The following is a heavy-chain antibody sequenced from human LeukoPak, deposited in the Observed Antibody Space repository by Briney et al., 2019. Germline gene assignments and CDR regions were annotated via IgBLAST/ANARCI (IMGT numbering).Heavy chain of an antibody. Sequence: AGGSLRLSCAASGFTFSSHAMSWVRQAPGKGLEWVSAISGSGGSTYYADSVKGRFAISRDNSKNTLYLQMNSLRAEDTAVYYCAKDYSDHDFDYWGQGTLVTVSS. D-gene: IGHD4-17*01. J-gene: IGHJ4*02. CDR2: ISGSGGST. CDR3: AKDYSDHDFDY. V-gene: IGHV3-23*01. CDR1: GFTFSSHA.